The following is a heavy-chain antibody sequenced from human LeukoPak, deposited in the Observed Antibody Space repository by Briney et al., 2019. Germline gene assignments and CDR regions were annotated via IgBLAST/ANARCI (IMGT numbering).Heavy chain of an antibody. CDR3: ARVFGAFSYYYYMDV. D-gene: IGHD1-26*01. Sequence: GGSLRLSCAASGFTFSDYYMSWIRQAPGKGLDWVSYISSSGSTIYYADSVKGRFTISRDNDKNSLYLQMNSLRAEDPAVYYCARVFGAFSYYYYMDVWGKGTTVTVSS. V-gene: IGHV3-11*01. CDR2: ISSSGSTI. J-gene: IGHJ6*03. CDR1: GFTFSDYY.